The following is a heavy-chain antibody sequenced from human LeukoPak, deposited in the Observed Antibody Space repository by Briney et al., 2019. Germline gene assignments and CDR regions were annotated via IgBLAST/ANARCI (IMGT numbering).Heavy chain of an antibody. CDR3: ARRARENWYFDL. V-gene: IGHV4-59*08. CDR1: GGSISNYY. J-gene: IGHJ2*01. CDR2: IYYTGST. Sequence: SETLSLTCTVSGGSISNYYWSWIRQPPGKGLDWIGYIYYTGSTNSNPSLKSRVTISADTPKNQFSLKLSSVTAADAAVYYCARRARENWYFDLWGRGTLVTVSS.